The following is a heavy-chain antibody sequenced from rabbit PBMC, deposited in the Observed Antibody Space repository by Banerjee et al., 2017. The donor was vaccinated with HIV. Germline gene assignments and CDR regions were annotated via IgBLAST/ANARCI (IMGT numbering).Heavy chain of an antibody. CDR2: INTSSGNT. J-gene: IGHJ4*01. Sequence: QEQLEESGGDLVKPEGSLTLTCTASGFSFTDSYYIYWVRQAPGKGLEWIGCINTSSGNTVYASWAKGRFTISKTSSTTVTLQMTSLTAADTATYFCARDYAGSSYYMDLWGPGTLVTVS. CDR1: GFSFTDSYY. D-gene: IGHD8-1*01. V-gene: IGHV1S45*01. CDR3: ARDYAGSSYYMDL.